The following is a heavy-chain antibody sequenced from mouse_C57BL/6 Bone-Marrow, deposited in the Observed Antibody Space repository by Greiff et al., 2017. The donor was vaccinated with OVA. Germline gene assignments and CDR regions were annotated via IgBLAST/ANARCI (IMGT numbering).Heavy chain of an antibody. Sequence: EVQLVESGGDLVKPGGSLKLSCAASGFTFSSYGMSWVRQTPDKRLEWVATISSGGSYTYYPDSVKGRFTISSDNAKNTLYLQMRSLKSEDTAMYYCARHHNNGSGHWYFAVWGTETTVTASS. CDR3: ARHHNNGSGHWYFAV. CDR1: GFTFSSYG. V-gene: IGHV5-6*01. CDR2: ISSGGSYT. J-gene: IGHJ1*03. D-gene: IGHD1-1*01.